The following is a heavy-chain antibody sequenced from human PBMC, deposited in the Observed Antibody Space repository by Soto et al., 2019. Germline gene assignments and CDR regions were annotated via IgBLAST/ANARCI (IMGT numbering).Heavy chain of an antibody. D-gene: IGHD3-3*01. CDR3: ARASGSMTIFGVLNPSHWYFDL. CDR1: GFSFSSYA. Sequence: GGSLRLSCAASGFSFSSYAMGWVRQAPGKGLEWVSGISASGGVTHYADSVKGRFTVSRDDSKNTLYLQMNSLRAEDTAIYYCARASGSMTIFGVLNPSHWYFDLWGRGTLVTVSS. V-gene: IGHV3-23*01. J-gene: IGHJ2*01. CDR2: ISASGGVT.